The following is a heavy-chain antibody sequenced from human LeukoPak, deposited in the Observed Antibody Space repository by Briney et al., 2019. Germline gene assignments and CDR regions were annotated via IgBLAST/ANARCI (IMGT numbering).Heavy chain of an antibody. CDR3: TREIWGPDV. V-gene: IGHV3-7*01. CDR2: INEDGSHG. Sequence: GGSLRLSCAASGFTFSHYWMVWVRQAPQKGLEWVANINEDGSHGNYADSVKGRFTIFRDNAKNSVYLQVNSLRVEDTAVYYCTREIWGPDVWGQGTTVAVSS. D-gene: IGHD3-16*01. CDR1: GFTFSHYW. J-gene: IGHJ6*02.